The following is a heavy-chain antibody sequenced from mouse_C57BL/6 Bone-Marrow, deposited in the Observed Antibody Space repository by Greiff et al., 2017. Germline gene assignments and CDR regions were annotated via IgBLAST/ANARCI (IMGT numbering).Heavy chain of an antibody. V-gene: IGHV1-7*01. Sequence: QVQLKESGAELAKPGASVKLSCKASGYNFTSYWMHWVKQRPGQGLEWIGYINPSSGYTKYNQKFKDKATLTADKSASTAYMQLSSLTYEDTAVYYCAGGRLPFAYWGQGTLVTVSA. CDR1: GYNFTSYW. J-gene: IGHJ3*01. CDR2: INPSSGYT. CDR3: AGGRLPFAY. D-gene: IGHD2-2*01.